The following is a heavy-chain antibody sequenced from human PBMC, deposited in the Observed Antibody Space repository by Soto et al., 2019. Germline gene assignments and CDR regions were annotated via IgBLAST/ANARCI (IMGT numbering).Heavy chain of an antibody. D-gene: IGHD3-16*02. CDR1: GYTFINYD. CDR3: ARVARRDGFIDY. J-gene: IGHJ4*02. CDR2: LSHNKGNT. V-gene: IGHV1-18*01. Sequence: HVQLVQSGAEVKKPGASVKVACKTSGYTFINYDISWVRQAPGQGPEWMGWLSHNKGNTSYSQRLQGRVTVTTDTSTSTAYMELRNLRSDDTAVYYCARVARRDGFIDYWGQGTLVTVSS.